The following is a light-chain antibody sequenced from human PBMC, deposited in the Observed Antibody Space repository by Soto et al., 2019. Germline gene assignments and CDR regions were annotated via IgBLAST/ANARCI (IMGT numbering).Light chain of an antibody. J-gene: IGKJ5*01. Sequence: DIHMTQSPSSLSASVGHIVTITCRASQSISRYLNWYQQKKGKAPKLLIYAASSLQSGVPSRLSGSGYGTDLTITISSMQPEDFETYYCQQSYSNLITFGQGTRLEIK. CDR1: QSISRY. CDR2: AAS. V-gene: IGKV1-39*01. CDR3: QQSYSNLIT.